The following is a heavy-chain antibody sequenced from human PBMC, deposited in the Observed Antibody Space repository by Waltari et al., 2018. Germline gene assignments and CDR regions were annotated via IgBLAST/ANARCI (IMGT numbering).Heavy chain of an antibody. CDR2: TSAHNDDT. CDR1: GYTFTSYG. D-gene: IGHD4-17*01. Sequence: QVQLVQSGTEVKNPGASVKVSCKASGYTFTSYGISWVRQAPGQGLEGMGWTSAHNDDTNYVQRFQGRLTMTTDTSTNTAYMELRSLTSDDTAVYFCARDYYSDYVFDYWGQGTLVIVSS. V-gene: IGHV1-18*01. CDR3: ARDYYSDYVFDY. J-gene: IGHJ4*02.